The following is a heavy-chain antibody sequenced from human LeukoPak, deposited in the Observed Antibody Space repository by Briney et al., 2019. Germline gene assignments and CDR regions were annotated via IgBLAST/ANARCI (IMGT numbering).Heavy chain of an antibody. CDR2: INPSGGST. CDR3: ARDICSGGSCYSGGDV. CDR1: GYTLTSYY. J-gene: IGHJ6*02. V-gene: IGHV1-46*01. Sequence: ASVKVSCKASGYTLTSYYMHWVRQAPGQGLEWMGIINPSGGSTSYAQKFQGRVTMTRDTSTSTVYMELSSLRSEDTAVYYCARDICSGGSCYSGGDVWGQGTTVTVSS. D-gene: IGHD2-15*01.